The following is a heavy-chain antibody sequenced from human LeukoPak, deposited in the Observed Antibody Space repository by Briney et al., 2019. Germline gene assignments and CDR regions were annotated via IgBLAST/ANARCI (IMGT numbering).Heavy chain of an antibody. J-gene: IGHJ4*02. Sequence: SETLSLNSAVYGGSFSGYYWSWIRQPPGKGLEWIGEINHSGSTNYNPSLKSRVTISVDTSKNQFSLKLSSVTAADTAVYYCARGRGDGYCSSTSCPSSGAFDYWGQGTLVTVSS. CDR2: INHSGST. V-gene: IGHV4-34*01. CDR1: GGSFSGYY. CDR3: ARGRGDGYCSSTSCPSSGAFDY. D-gene: IGHD2-2*01.